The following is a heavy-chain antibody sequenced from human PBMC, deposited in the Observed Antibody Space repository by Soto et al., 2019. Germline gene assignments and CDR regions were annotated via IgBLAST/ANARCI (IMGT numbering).Heavy chain of an antibody. CDR3: ARAGDSSGWFLNYYYYGMDV. J-gene: IGHJ6*02. V-gene: IGHV1-3*01. CDR2: INAGNGNT. D-gene: IGHD6-19*01. CDR1: GDTFTSFA. Sequence: ASVKVSCKASGDTFTSFAMHWVRQAPGQRLEWMGWINAGNGNTKYSQKFQGRVTITRDTSASTAYMELSSLRSEDTAVYYCARAGDSSGWFLNYYYYGMDVWGQGTTVTVSS.